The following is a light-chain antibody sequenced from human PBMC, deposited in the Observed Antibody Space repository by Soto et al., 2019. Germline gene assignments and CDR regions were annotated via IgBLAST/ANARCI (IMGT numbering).Light chain of an antibody. Sequence: ILMTQSPATLSVSPGERATLSCRASQSVSNTLAWYQQKPGQAPRLLIYDASTRATGIPARFSGSGSGTEFTLTISGLQSSDFAVYYCQQYNIWPPWTFGQGTKVEIK. CDR2: DAS. CDR1: QSVSNT. J-gene: IGKJ1*01. CDR3: QQYNIWPPWT. V-gene: IGKV3-15*01.